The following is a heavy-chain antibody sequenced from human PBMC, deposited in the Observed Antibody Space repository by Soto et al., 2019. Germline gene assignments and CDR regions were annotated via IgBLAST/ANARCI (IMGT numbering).Heavy chain of an antibody. Sequence: EVQLLDSGGGLVQPGGALRLSCSASGFIFSSSAMNWVRQAPGKGLEWVSAISGSGGSIYYADSVKGRFTISRDNSKTTLYLEIDSLRAEDTAVYYCAKGGGDSLRYGIDVWGQGATVNVSS. CDR1: GFIFSSSA. J-gene: IGHJ6*02. D-gene: IGHD2-21*02. CDR3: AKGGGDSLRYGIDV. V-gene: IGHV3-23*01. CDR2: ISGSGGSI.